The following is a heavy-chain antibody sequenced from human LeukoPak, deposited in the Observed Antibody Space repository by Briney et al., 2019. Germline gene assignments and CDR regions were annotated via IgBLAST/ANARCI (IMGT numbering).Heavy chain of an antibody. CDR2: ISRSSGSI. Sequence: GGSLRLSCTASGFSFSSYSMNWVRQAPGKGLEWGSSISRSSGSIYYADSMKGRFTVSRDNAKNSLYLEMNSLRAEDTAVYYCAKDFSSTLSLWDYWGQGTLVTVSS. V-gene: IGHV3-21*01. J-gene: IGHJ4*02. D-gene: IGHD2-2*01. CDR3: AKDFSSTLSLWDY. CDR1: GFSFSSYS.